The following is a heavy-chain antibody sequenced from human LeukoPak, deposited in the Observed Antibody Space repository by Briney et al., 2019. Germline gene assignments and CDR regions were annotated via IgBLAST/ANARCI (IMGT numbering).Heavy chain of an antibody. Sequence: GGSLRLSCAASGFTFSSYSVNWVRQAPGKGLEWVSSISSSSSYIYYADSVKGRFTISRDNAKNSLYLQMNSLRAEDTAVYYCARAGGSWYNLYNWFDPWGQGTLVTVSS. V-gene: IGHV3-21*01. D-gene: IGHD6-13*01. CDR1: GFTFSSYS. CDR3: ARAGGSWYNLYNWFDP. CDR2: ISSSSSYI. J-gene: IGHJ5*02.